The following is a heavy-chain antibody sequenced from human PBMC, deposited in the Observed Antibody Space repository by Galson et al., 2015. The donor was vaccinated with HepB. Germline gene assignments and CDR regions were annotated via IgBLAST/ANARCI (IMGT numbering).Heavy chain of an antibody. D-gene: IGHD3-22*01. CDR2: ISSNGGST. CDR3: VKDGDYYDSSGYYHYYYYGMDV. V-gene: IGHV3-64D*06. Sequence: SLRLSCAASGFTFSSYAMHWVRQAPGKGLEYVSAISSNGGSTYYADSVKGRFTISRDNSKNTLYLQMSSLRAEDTAVYYCVKDGDYYDSSGYYHYYYYGMDVWGQGTTVTVSS. J-gene: IGHJ6*02. CDR1: GFTFSSYA.